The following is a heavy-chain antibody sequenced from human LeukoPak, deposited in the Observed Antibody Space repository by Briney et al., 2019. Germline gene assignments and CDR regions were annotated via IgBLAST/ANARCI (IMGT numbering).Heavy chain of an antibody. V-gene: IGHV4-30-2*01. CDR1: GGSISSGGYY. J-gene: IGHJ3*02. CDR3: ARYRFSDSIPPVRPGAFDI. D-gene: IGHD3-22*01. Sequence: PSETLSLTCTVSGGSISSGGYYWSWIRQPPGKGLEWIGYIYHSGSTYYNPSLKSRVTISVDRSKNQFSLKLSSVTAADTAVYYCARYRFSDSIPPVRPGAFDIWGQGTMVTVSS. CDR2: IYHSGST.